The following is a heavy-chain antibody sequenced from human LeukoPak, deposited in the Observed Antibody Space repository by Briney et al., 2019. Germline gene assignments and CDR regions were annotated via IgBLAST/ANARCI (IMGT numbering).Heavy chain of an antibody. J-gene: IGHJ6*02. CDR1: GFTFSSYG. CDR2: ISYDGSNK. D-gene: IGHD3-3*01. CDR3: AKVERYSDFWSGPFYYYYGMDV. Sequence: PGRSLRLSCAASGFTFSSYGMHWVRQAPGKGLEWVAVISYDGSNKYYADSVKGRFTISRDNSKNTLYLQMNSLRAEDTAVYYCAKVERYSDFWSGPFYYYYGMDVWGQGTTVTVSS. V-gene: IGHV3-30*18.